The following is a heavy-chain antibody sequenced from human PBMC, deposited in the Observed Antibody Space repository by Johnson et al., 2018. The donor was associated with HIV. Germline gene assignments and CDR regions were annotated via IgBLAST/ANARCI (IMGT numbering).Heavy chain of an antibody. D-gene: IGHD6-25*01. CDR1: GLTFSNAW. CDR3: ALKAAFNDAFDI. CDR2: IKSKTDGGTT. Sequence: EQLVESGGGLVKPGGSLRLSCAASGLTFSNAWMSWVRQATGKGLAWVGRIKSKTDGGTTDYAAPVKGRFTLSRDVSKNTLYLQMNSLRAEDTAVYYCALKAAFNDAFDIWGQGTMCTVSA. J-gene: IGHJ3*02. V-gene: IGHV3-15*05.